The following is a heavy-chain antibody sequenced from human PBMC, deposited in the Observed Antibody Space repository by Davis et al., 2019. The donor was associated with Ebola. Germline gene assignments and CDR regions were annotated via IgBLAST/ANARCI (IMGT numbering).Heavy chain of an antibody. CDR3: ARDPSTAIFVDY. CDR2: IKPDGSGK. V-gene: IGHV3-7*01. J-gene: IGHJ4*02. CDR1: GFTFSSYW. D-gene: IGHD3-3*01. Sequence: GESLKISCAASGFTFSSYWMSWVRQAPGKGLEWVANIKPDGSGKYYVDSVRGRFTISRDNAKNSVYLQMNSLRAEDTAVYYCARDPSTAIFVDYWGQGTLVTVSS.